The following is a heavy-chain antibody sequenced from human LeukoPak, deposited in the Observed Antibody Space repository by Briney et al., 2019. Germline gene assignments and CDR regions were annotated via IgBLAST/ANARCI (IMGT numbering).Heavy chain of an antibody. D-gene: IGHD3-22*01. CDR1: GFTFSTYS. V-gene: IGHV3-48*01. CDR3: VKAIRPFNSGNYYSCLDY. CDR2: ISSSSSTI. J-gene: IGHJ4*02. Sequence: GGSLRLSCAASGFTFSTYSMNWVRQAPGKGLEWVSYISSSSSTIYYADSVKGRFTISRDNAKNSLYLQMNSLRAEDTAVYYCVKAIRPFNSGNYYSCLDYWGQGSLVTVSS.